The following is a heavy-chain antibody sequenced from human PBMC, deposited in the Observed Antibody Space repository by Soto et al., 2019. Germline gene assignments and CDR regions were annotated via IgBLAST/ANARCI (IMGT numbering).Heavy chain of an antibody. CDR1: GFTFDTYA. CDR2: IGSSGST. Sequence: PGESLKISCVASGFTFDTYALNWVRQAPGKGLEWVSAIGSSGSTYYADSVKGRLTISRDTPKKTLYLQMNSLRVEDTAKYYCAKGFRSLEWYSLAPFDYWGQGALVTVSS. CDR3: AKGFRSLEWYSLAPFDY. D-gene: IGHD3-3*01. J-gene: IGHJ4*02. V-gene: IGHV3-23*01.